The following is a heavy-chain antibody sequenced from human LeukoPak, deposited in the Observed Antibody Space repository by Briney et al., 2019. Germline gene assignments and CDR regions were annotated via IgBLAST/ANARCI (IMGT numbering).Heavy chain of an antibody. CDR3: ARQYSPDSSGLTP. D-gene: IGHD3-22*01. CDR2: ISYTGSP. Sequence: SETLSLTCTISGGSIRDGAYFWYWVRQHPGKGLEWIGYISYTGSPHYTPSLESRVTISVDPEDTSRKQFFLRLPSLTAADTAVYYCARQYSPDSSGLTPWGQGTLVTVSS. V-gene: IGHV4-31*03. CDR1: GGSIRDGAYF. J-gene: IGHJ5*02.